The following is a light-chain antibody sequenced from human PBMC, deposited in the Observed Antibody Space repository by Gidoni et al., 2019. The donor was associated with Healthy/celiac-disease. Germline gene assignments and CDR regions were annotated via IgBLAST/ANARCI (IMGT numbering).Light chain of an antibody. CDR2: DAS. CDR3: QQYDDLGVA. V-gene: IGKV1-33*01. CDR1: QDIRNY. J-gene: IGKJ4*01. Sequence: DIQMTQSPSSLSASVGDRFTITCQTTQDIRNYLNWYQHKPGQAHKLLIYDASRLHAGVPSRFSGSGSGTAFTFTISSLQPEDIATYYCQQYDDLGVAFGGGTKVEIK.